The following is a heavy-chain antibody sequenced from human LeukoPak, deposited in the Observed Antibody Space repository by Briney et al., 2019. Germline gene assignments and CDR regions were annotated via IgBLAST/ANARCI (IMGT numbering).Heavy chain of an antibody. CDR3: ARDGSEWLVPSYFDY. Sequence: ASVKVSCKASGYTFTGYYMHWVRQAPGQGLEWMGWINPNSGGTNYAQKFQGRVTMTRDTSISTAYMELSSLRSEDTAVYYCARDGSEWLVPSYFDYWGQGTLVTVSS. D-gene: IGHD6-19*01. V-gene: IGHV1-2*02. J-gene: IGHJ4*02. CDR1: GYTFTGYY. CDR2: INPNSGGT.